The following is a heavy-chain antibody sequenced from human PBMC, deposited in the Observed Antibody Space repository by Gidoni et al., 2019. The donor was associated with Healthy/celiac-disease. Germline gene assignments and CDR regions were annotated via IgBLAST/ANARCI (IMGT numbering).Heavy chain of an antibody. Sequence: EVQLVESGGGLVKPGGYLRLSCAASGFTFSNAWMSWVRQAPGKGLEWVGRIKSKTDGGTTDYAAPVKGRFTISRDDSKNTLYLQMNSLKTEDTAVYYCTTEGDILTGYYPPSDYWGQGTLVTVSS. D-gene: IGHD3-9*01. CDR1: GFTFSNAW. CDR3: TTEGDILTGYYPPSDY. J-gene: IGHJ4*02. V-gene: IGHV3-15*01. CDR2: IKSKTDGGTT.